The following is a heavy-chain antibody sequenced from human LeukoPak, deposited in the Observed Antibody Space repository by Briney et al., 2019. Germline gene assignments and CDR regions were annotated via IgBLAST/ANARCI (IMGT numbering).Heavy chain of an antibody. D-gene: IGHD6-13*01. CDR2: IYSGGST. Sequence: GGSLRLSCAASGFTVRSSYMTWVRQAPGKGLEWVSIIYSGGSTYYADSVKGRFTISRDNSKNTLYLQMNSLRAEDPAVYYCAKHPYSSTSCWGRGTLVTVCS. V-gene: IGHV3-66*04. J-gene: IGHJ4*02. CDR1: GFTVRSSY. CDR3: AKHPYSSTSC.